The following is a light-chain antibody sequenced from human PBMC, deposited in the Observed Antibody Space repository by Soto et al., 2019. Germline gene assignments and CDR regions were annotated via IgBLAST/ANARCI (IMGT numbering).Light chain of an antibody. CDR1: SSNIGARYD. CDR3: QSYDSSLSAL. Sequence: QSVLTQPPSVSGAPGQRVTISCTGSSSNIGARYDVHWYQQLPGTAPKLLIYGNSNRPSGVPDRFSGSKSGTSASLAITGLQAEDEAYYYCQSYDSSLSALFGTGTKVTVL. V-gene: IGLV1-40*01. CDR2: GNS. J-gene: IGLJ1*01.